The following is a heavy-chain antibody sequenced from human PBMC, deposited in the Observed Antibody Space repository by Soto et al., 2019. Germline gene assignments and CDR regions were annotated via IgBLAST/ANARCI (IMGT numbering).Heavy chain of an antibody. V-gene: IGHV1-46*01. CDR1: GYTFTSYY. D-gene: IGHD2-15*01. Sequence: ASVKVSCKASGYTFTSYYMHWVRQAPGQGLEWMGIINPSGGSTSYAQKFQGRVTMTRDTSTSTVYMELSSLRSEDTAVYYCVRSGGGGMAAFDPWGQGTLVTVSS. CDR2: INPSGGST. CDR3: VRSGGGGMAAFDP. J-gene: IGHJ5*02.